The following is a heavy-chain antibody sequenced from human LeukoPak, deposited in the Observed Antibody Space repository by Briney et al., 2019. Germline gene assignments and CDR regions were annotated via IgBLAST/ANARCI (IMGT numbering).Heavy chain of an antibody. Sequence: TLSLTCTVSGGSISRGGYYWSWIRQHPGKGLEWIGYIYYSGSTYYNPSLKSRVTISVDTSKNQFSLKLSSVTAADTAVYYCARDLASNWFDPWGQGTLVTVSS. J-gene: IGHJ5*02. CDR3: ARDLASNWFDP. CDR2: IYYSGST. D-gene: IGHD5-12*01. V-gene: IGHV4-31*03. CDR1: GGSISRGGYY.